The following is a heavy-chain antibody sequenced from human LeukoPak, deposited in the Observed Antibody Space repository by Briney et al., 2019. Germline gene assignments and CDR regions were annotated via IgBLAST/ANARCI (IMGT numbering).Heavy chain of an antibody. D-gene: IGHD4-17*01. CDR2: IGGGGSST. V-gene: IGHV3-23*01. CDR3: AKNVSYGDYRWFVP. CDR1: GFTFSNFA. J-gene: IGHJ5*02. Sequence: PGGSLRLSCAASGFTFSNFAMSWVRQTPGKGLEWVSAIGGGGSSTYYPDSVKGRFTISRDNSKNTLFLQMNSLRAEDTAVYYCAKNVSYGDYRWFVPWGQGTLVAVSS.